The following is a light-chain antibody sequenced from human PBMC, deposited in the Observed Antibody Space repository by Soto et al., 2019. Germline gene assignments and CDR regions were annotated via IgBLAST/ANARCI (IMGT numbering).Light chain of an antibody. CDR2: EVS. J-gene: IGLJ1*01. Sequence: SALTQPASVSGSPGQSITIACTVTSSDVGGYNYVSWYQQHPGKAPKLMIYEVSNRPSGVSNRFSGSKSGNTASLTISGLQAEDEADYYCSSYTSSSTLEGVFGTGTKVTVL. CDR1: SSDVGGYNY. CDR3: SSYTSSSTLEGV. V-gene: IGLV2-14*01.